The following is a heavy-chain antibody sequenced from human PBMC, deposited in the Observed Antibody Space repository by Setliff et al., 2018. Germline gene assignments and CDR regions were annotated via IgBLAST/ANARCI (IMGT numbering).Heavy chain of an antibody. CDR2: IWNDGSSK. J-gene: IGHJ6*03. CDR1: GFTFRNYG. D-gene: IGHD2-2*02. CDR3: AKSGGYCSSTSCYSYYYYMDV. Sequence: PGGSLRLSCVASGFTFRNYGMHWVRQAPGKGLEWVALIWNDGSSKFYGDSVKGRITISRDNSKNTLYLQMDSLRADDTAVYYCAKSGGYCSSTSCYSYYYYMDVWGKGTTVTV. V-gene: IGHV3-33*06.